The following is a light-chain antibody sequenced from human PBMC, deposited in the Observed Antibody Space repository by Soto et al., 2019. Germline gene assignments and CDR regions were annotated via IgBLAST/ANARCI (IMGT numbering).Light chain of an antibody. CDR2: DVS. CDR3: SSYTSSSTLG. Sequence: QSALTQPASVSGSPGQSITISCTGTSSDVGGYNYVSWYQQHPGKTPKRMIYDVSNRPSGVSNRFSGSMSCNTASLTISGLQAEDEADYYCSSYTSSSTLGFGGGTKLTVL. J-gene: IGLJ2*01. CDR1: SSDVGGYNY. V-gene: IGLV2-14*01.